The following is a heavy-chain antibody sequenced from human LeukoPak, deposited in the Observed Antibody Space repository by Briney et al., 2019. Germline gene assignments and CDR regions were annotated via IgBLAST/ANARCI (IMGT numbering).Heavy chain of an antibody. Sequence: HPGGSLRLSCAASGFTFDDYAMHWVRQAPGKGLEWVSGISWNSGSIGYADFVKGRFTISRDNAKNSLYLQMNSLRAEDTALYYCAKDRAYCTNGVCHYYYYYGMDVWGQGTTVTVSS. V-gene: IGHV3-9*01. CDR1: GFTFDDYA. CDR2: ISWNSGSI. CDR3: AKDRAYCTNGVCHYYYYYGMDV. D-gene: IGHD2-8*01. J-gene: IGHJ6*02.